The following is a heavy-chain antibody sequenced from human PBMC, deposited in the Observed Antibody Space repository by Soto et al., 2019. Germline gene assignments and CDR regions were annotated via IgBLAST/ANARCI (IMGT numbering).Heavy chain of an antibody. V-gene: IGHV4-59*01. D-gene: IGHD3-9*01. CDR1: GGSISSYY. J-gene: IGHJ6*02. Sequence: PSETLSLTCTVSGGSISSYYWSWIRQPPGKGLERIGYIYYSGSTNYNPSLKSRVTISVDTSKNQFSLKLSSVTAADTAVYYCARGTHVLRYFDWLSHFSRMDVWGQGTTVTVSS. CDR2: IYYSGST. CDR3: ARGTHVLRYFDWLSHFSRMDV.